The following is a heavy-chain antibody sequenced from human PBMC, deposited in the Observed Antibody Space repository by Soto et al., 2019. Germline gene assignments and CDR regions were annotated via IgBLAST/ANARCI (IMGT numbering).Heavy chain of an antibody. D-gene: IGHD6-13*01. CDR1: GGTFSRHA. V-gene: IGHV1-69*01. CDR3: ARAAIHGSSWYFGFDP. J-gene: IGHJ5*02. CDR2: IIPLFGTT. Sequence: QVQLVQSGSEVKMPGSSVKVSCKTSGGTFSRHAINWVRQAPGQGLEWMGGIIPLFGTTNYAQKFKGRVTIRADESTSTAYMELSSLTSEDAAVYYCARAAIHGSSWYFGFDPWGQGTVVTVSA.